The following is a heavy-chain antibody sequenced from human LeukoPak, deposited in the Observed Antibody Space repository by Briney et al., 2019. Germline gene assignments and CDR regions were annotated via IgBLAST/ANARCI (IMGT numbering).Heavy chain of an antibody. J-gene: IGHJ4*02. CDR2: ISNDGSRK. V-gene: IGHV3-30*03. Sequence: PGRSLRLSCAPSEFTFSRHGMHWVRQAPGKGLEWVAIISNDGSRKYYAHSVEGRFTISRDNSKNTLYLQMDSLRAGDTAVYYCARDRAWNYFDYWGQGTLVTVSS. CDR3: ARDRAWNYFDY. D-gene: IGHD3-3*01. CDR1: EFTFSRHG.